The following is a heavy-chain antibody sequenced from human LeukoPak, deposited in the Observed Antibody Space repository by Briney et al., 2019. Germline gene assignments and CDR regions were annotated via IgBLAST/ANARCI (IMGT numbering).Heavy chain of an antibody. V-gene: IGHV3-48*02. J-gene: IGHJ4*02. Sequence: GGSLRLSCAASGFTFSNYTLSWVRQAPGKGLEWVSYISSSSSVIYYADSVGGRFTISRDNAKNSLSLQMNSLRDEDTAIYYCARGYSRSYYDYWGQGTLVTVSS. CDR3: ARGYSRSYYDY. D-gene: IGHD1-26*01. CDR1: GFTFSNYT. CDR2: ISSSSSVI.